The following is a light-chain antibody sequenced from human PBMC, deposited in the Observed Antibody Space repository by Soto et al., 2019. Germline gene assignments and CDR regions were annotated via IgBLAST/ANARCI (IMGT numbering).Light chain of an antibody. CDR3: CSYAGSSTLGV. CDR2: EGS. J-gene: IGLJ2*01. V-gene: IGLV2-23*01. Sequence: QSALTQPASVSGSPGQSITISCTGTSSDVGSYNLVSWYQQHPGKAPKLMIYEGSKRPSGVSNRFSGSKSGNTASLTISGLQAEDEADDYCCSYAGSSTLGVFGGGTKLTVL. CDR1: SSDVGSYNL.